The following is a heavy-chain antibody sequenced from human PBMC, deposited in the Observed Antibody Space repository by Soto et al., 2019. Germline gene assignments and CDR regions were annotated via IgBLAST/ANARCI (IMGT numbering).Heavy chain of an antibody. CDR1: GSTFTSYY. J-gene: IGHJ6*02. V-gene: IGHV1-46*01. CDR2: INRSGGSP. CDR3: ARGHYYYGSGRYYLSAKSAVVDYYYYGMDV. D-gene: IGHD3-10*01. Sequence: ASVKASCKASGSTFTSYYMAWWRQAPGQGHEGMGMINRSGGSPSYAQKFQGRVTMTRDTSTSTVYMELSSLRSEDTAVYYCARGHYYYGSGRYYLSAKSAVVDYYYYGMDVWG.